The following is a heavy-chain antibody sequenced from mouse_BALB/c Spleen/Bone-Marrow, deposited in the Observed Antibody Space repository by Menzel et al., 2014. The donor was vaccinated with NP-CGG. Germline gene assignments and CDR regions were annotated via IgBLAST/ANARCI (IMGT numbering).Heavy chain of an antibody. CDR3: ARSGSSSGCFDC. J-gene: IGHJ2*01. V-gene: IGHV5-17*02. CDR2: ISSGSSTV. D-gene: IGHD1-1*01. Sequence: EVKLEESGGGLVQPGGSRKLSCAASGFTFSSFGMHWVRQAPEKGLEWVAYISSGSSTVYYADKVMGRFTISRDNPKKTLFLQMTSLRSEDTAMHYCARSGSSSGCFDCWGQGTTLTVSS. CDR1: GFTFSSFG.